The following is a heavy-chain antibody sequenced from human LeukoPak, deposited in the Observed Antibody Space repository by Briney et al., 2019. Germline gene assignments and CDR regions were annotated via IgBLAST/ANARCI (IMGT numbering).Heavy chain of an antibody. CDR2: ISYDGSNK. V-gene: IGHV3-30*04. CDR1: GFTFSSYA. J-gene: IGHJ1*01. D-gene: IGHD2-15*01. CDR3: AQQVGYCSSGSCYFTY. Sequence: GRSLRLSCAASGFTFSSYAMHWVRQAPGKGLEWVAVISYDGSNKYYADSVKGRFTISRDNSKNTLYLQMNSLRAEDTAVYYCAQQVGYCSSGSCYFTYWGQGTLVTVSS.